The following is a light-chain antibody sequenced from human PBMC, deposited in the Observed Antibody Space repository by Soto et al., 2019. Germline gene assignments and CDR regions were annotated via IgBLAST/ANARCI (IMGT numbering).Light chain of an antibody. CDR3: QQRSNWPWT. Sequence: EIVVTQSPGTLSLSPGERDTLSCRASQSVSSSYLAWYQQKPGQAPRLLIYGASSRATGIPDRFSGSGSGTDFTLTISSLEPEDFAVYYCQQRSNWPWTFGQGTKVDIK. V-gene: IGKV3D-20*02. CDR2: GAS. CDR1: QSVSSSY. J-gene: IGKJ1*01.